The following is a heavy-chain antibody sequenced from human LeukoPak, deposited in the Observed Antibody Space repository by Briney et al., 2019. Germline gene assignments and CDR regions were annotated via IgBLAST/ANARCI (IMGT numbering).Heavy chain of an antibody. D-gene: IGHD3-10*01. CDR2: INQDGSGK. CDR1: GFTFSSYW. Sequence: PGGSLRLSCAASGFTFSSYWMSWVRQAPGKGLEWVANINQDGSGKHYVDSVKGRFTISRDNAKNSLYLQINSLRAEDTAVYYCGRDMDVWGQGTTVTVSS. J-gene: IGHJ6*02. CDR3: GRDMDV. V-gene: IGHV3-7*01.